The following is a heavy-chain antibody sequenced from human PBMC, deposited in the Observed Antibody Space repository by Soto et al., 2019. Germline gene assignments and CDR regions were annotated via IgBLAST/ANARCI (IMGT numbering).Heavy chain of an antibody. Sequence: GESLKISCNGSGYSFTTYWISWVRQMPGKGLEWMGRIDPSDSYTNYSPSFQGHVTISADKAISTAYLQWTSLKASDTAMYYCARYGSNTRPHWGQGTLVTVSS. D-gene: IGHD6-19*01. V-gene: IGHV5-10-1*01. CDR2: IDPSDSYT. J-gene: IGHJ4*02. CDR1: GYSFTTYW. CDR3: ARYGSNTRPH.